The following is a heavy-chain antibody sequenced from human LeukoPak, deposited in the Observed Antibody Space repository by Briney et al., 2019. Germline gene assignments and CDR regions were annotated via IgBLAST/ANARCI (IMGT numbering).Heavy chain of an antibody. CDR3: ARESKALHGSGHYCDY. CDR1: GGSISSGGYY. V-gene: IGHV4-31*03. CDR2: IYYSGST. D-gene: IGHD3-22*01. J-gene: IGHJ4*02. Sequence: SETLSLTCTVSGGSISSGGYYWSWIRQHPGKGLEWVGYIYYSGSTYYNPSLKSRVTISVDTSKNQFSLKLSSVTAADTAMYYCARESKALHGSGHYCDYWGQGTLVTVSS.